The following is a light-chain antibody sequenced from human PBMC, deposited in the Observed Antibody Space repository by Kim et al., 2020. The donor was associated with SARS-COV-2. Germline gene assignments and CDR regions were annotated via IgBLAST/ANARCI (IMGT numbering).Light chain of an antibody. CDR3: QQYNDWPPFT. J-gene: IGKJ2*01. Sequence: EIVMTQSPATLSVSPEERATLSCRASQSVGSKLAWFQQKSGQAPRLLMYGASTRATGIPARFSGSGSGTEFTLTISSLQSEDFAVYYCQQYNDWPPFTFGQGTKVDIK. CDR2: GAS. CDR1: QSVGSK. V-gene: IGKV3D-15*01.